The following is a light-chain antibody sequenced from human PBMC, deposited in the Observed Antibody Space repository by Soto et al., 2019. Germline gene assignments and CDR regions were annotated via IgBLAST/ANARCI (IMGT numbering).Light chain of an antibody. V-gene: IGKV1-5*01. J-gene: IGKJ1*01. CDR3: QQYHGT. CDR1: QGISSW. Sequence: DIQMTQSPSTLSASVGDRVTITCRASQGISSWLAWYQQKPGKAPKLLIYDASSLESGVPSRFSGSGSGTEFTLTISSLQPDDFATYYCQQYHGTFGQGTKVDIK. CDR2: DAS.